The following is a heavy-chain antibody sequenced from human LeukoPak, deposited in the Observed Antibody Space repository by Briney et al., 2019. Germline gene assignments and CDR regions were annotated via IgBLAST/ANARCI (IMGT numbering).Heavy chain of an antibody. J-gene: IGHJ4*02. Sequence: GGSLRLSCVASGFTFSSYSMNWVRQAPGKGLEWISYISTSSSTIYYADSVKGRFTISRDNAENSLYLQMNSLSAEDSAVYYCARDYYDTSGYYQHAYWGQGTLVTVSS. CDR2: ISTSSSTI. CDR1: GFTFSSYS. D-gene: IGHD3-22*01. V-gene: IGHV3-48*04. CDR3: ARDYYDTSGYYQHAY.